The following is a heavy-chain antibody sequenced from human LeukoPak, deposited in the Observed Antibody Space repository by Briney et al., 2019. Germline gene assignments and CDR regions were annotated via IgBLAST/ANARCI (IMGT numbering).Heavy chain of an antibody. D-gene: IGHD3-9*01. V-gene: IGHV3-23*01. CDR1: RLTFSNYA. Sequence: GGSLRLSCAASRLTFSNYAMTWVRQAPGKGLEWVSTIRGSGGSTYYADSVKGRFTISRDNSKNTLYLQMGSLRAEDTAVYYCAKGTYFDWLLSRGYYFDYWGQGSLVTVSS. CDR2: IRGSGGST. CDR3: AKGTYFDWLLSRGYYFDY. J-gene: IGHJ4*02.